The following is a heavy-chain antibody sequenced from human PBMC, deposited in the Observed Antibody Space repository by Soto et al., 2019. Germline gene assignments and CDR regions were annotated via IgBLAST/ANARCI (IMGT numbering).Heavy chain of an antibody. D-gene: IGHD3-3*01. CDR1: GYSFTSYW. CDR3: ARQERITIFGVVRYYGIDV. CDR2: IDPSDSYT. V-gene: IGHV5-10-1*01. Sequence: PGESLKISCKGSGYSFTSYWISWVRQMPGKGLEWMGRIDPSDSYTNYSPSFQGHVTISADKSISTAYLQWSSLKASDTAMYYCARQERITIFGVVRYYGIDVWGQVTTVTVYS. J-gene: IGHJ6*02.